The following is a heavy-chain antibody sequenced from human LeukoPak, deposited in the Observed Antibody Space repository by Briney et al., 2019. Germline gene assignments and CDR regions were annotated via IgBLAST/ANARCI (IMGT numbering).Heavy chain of an antibody. V-gene: IGHV3-7*03. CDR2: IKQDGSEK. CDR1: GFTFSSYW. D-gene: IGHD2-15*01. CDR3: AKDRRGYCSGGSCPAFDY. Sequence: GGSLRLSCAAFGFTFSSYWMSWVRQAPGKGLEWVANIKQDGSEKYYVDSVKGRFTISRDNAKNSLYLQMNSLRAEDTAVYYCAKDRRGYCSGGSCPAFDYWGQGTLVTVSS. J-gene: IGHJ4*02.